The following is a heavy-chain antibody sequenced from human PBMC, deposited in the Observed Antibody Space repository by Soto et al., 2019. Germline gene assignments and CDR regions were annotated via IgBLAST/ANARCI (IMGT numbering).Heavy chain of an antibody. CDR3: AKDRYYIYRA. J-gene: IGHJ5*02. Sequence: QVQLVESGGGVVQPGASLTLSCMTSGFTFSTYGMHWVRQAPGKGLEWVAVISYGGHNKYYADSVKGRFTISRDNSKDTLFLQMNSLTPADTVMYYCAKDRYYIYRAWGQGTLVTLSS. V-gene: IGHV3-30*18. D-gene: IGHD1-26*01. CDR2: ISYGGHNK. CDR1: GFTFSTYG.